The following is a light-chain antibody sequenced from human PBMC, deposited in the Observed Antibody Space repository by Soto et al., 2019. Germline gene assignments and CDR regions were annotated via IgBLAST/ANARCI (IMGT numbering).Light chain of an antibody. J-gene: IGLJ2*01. Sequence: QSALTQPPSVSGSPGQSVTISCTGTSSDIGSYNRVSWYQQPPGTAPKLLIYEVKVRLSGVPDRFSGSKSANTASLTISGLRAEDEADYYCTSYASSNTVVFGGGTKLTVL. CDR1: SSDIGSYNR. CDR2: EVK. CDR3: TSYASSNTVV. V-gene: IGLV2-18*02.